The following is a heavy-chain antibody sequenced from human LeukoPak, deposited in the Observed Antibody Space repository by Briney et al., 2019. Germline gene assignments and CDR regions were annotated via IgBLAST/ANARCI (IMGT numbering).Heavy chain of an antibody. V-gene: IGHV1-2*04. CDR3: ARETGACTSTTCYRYFDY. D-gene: IGHD2-2*02. Sequence: ASVKVSCKASGYTFTGFYIHWVRRAPGQGLEWMGWIKPHSGDTNYAQRFQDWVTMTRDTSLSTAYMEVSRLRSDDTAVYYCARETGACTSTTCYRYFDYWGQGTLVTVSS. CDR1: GYTFTGFY. CDR2: IKPHSGDT. J-gene: IGHJ4*02.